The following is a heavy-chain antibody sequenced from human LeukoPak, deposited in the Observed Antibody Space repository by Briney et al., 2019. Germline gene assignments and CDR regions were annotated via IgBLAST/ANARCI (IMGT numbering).Heavy chain of an antibody. Sequence: GESLRHFCAASGFPFSNYWMHWVRQAPGKGLVWVSRINTDGTSTTYADSVKGRFTISRDNAKNTLYLQINSLRAEDTAVYYCARGRAAVAGYYMDVWGKGTTVTVAS. J-gene: IGHJ6*03. D-gene: IGHD6-19*01. V-gene: IGHV3-74*01. CDR1: GFPFSNYW. CDR2: INTDGTST. CDR3: ARGRAAVAGYYMDV.